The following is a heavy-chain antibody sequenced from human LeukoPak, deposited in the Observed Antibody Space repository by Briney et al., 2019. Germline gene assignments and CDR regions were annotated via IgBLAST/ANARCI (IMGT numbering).Heavy chain of an antibody. D-gene: IGHD3-10*01. CDR3: AKDWVRLGGSDDAFDI. CDR2: IRWNSGSI. V-gene: IGHV3-9*01. Sequence: GGSLRLFCAASGFTFDDYPMHWVRQAPGKGLEGVSGIRWNSGSIGYADSVKGRFTIYRDNAKNSLYLQTNSLRAEDTALYYCAKDWVRLGGSDDAFDIWGQGTMVTVSS. CDR1: GFTFDDYP. J-gene: IGHJ3*02.